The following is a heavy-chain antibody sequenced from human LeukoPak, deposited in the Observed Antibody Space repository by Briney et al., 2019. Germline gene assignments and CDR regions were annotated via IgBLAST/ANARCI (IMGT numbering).Heavy chain of an antibody. D-gene: IGHD3-3*01. Sequence: GGSLRLSCAASGFTFSSYGMHWVRQAPGKGLEWMGGFDPEDGETIYAQKFQGRVTMTEDTSTDTAYMELSSLRSEDTAVYYCATVRSPSGYYFDYWGQGTLVTVSS. V-gene: IGHV1-24*01. CDR3: ATVRSPSGYYFDY. CDR1: GFTFSSYG. J-gene: IGHJ4*02. CDR2: FDPEDGET.